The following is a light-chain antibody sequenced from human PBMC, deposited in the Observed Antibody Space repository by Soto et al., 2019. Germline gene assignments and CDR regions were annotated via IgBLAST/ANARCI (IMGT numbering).Light chain of an antibody. J-gene: IGKJ1*01. V-gene: IGKV3-11*01. CDR1: QNISSY. CDR2: DVS. Sequence: IVLTQSPATLSLSLGERATLSCRASQNISSYLIWYQQKPGQAPRLLMYDVSNRATGIPARFSGSGSGTDFTLTISSLEPEDLAVYYCQQRSNWPRTFGQGTKVEIK. CDR3: QQRSNWPRT.